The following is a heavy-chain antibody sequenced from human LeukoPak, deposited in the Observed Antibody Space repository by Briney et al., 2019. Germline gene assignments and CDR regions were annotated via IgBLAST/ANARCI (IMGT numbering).Heavy chain of an antibody. V-gene: IGHV3-30*02. CDR2: IRYDGSNK. J-gene: IGHJ4*02. CDR3: AKESGSGSTSDY. D-gene: IGHD3-10*01. Sequence: GGSLRLSCAASGFTFSYYWMSWVRQAPGKGLEWVAFIRYDGSNKYYADSVKGRFTISRDNSKNTLYLQMNSLRAEDTAVYYCAKESGSGSTSDYWGQGTLVTVSS. CDR1: GFTFSYYW.